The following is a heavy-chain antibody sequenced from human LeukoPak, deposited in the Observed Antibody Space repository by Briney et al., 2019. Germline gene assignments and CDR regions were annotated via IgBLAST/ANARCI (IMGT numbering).Heavy chain of an antibody. CDR2: ISSSGSSI. Sequence: GGSLRLSCAASGFTLSSYEMNWVRHPPGKGREGGSYISSSGSSILYADSVKGRFTISRENAKNSLYLQMNSLRAEDTAVYYCAELGITMIGGVWGKGTTVTISS. J-gene: IGHJ6*04. CDR3: AELGITMIGGV. V-gene: IGHV3-48*03. D-gene: IGHD3-10*02. CDR1: GFTLSSYE.